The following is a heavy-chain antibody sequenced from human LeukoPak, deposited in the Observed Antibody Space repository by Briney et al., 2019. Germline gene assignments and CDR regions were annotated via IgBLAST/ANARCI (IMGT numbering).Heavy chain of an antibody. CDR1: GFTVSSNY. CDR3: ARGSSGSYYNPLDY. V-gene: IGHV3-53*01. CDR2: IYSGGST. D-gene: IGHD3-10*01. Sequence: PGGSLRLSCAASGFTVSSNYMSWVRQAPGKGLEWVSVIYSGGSTYYADSVKGRFTISRDNSKNTLYLQMNSLRAEDTAVYYCARGSSGSYYNPLDYWGQGTLVTVSS. J-gene: IGHJ4*02.